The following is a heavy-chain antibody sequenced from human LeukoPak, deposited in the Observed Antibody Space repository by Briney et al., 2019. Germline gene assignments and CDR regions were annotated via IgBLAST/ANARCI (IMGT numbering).Heavy chain of an antibody. CDR1: GGSLSSYY. CDR3: ARDYYDSSGYYLDY. D-gene: IGHD3-22*01. CDR2: ISYSGST. Sequence: SETLSLTCTVSGGSLSSYYWTWIRQPPGKGLEWIGYISYSGSTNYNPSLKSRVTISVDTSKNQFSLKLSSVTAADAAVYYCARDYYDSSGYYLDYWGQGTLVTVSS. V-gene: IGHV4-59*12. J-gene: IGHJ4*02.